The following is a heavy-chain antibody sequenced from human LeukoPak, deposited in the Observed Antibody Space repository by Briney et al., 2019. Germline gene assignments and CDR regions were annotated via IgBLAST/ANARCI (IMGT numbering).Heavy chain of an antibody. CDR2: TYYRSKWYN. CDR1: GESVSSNSAG. Sequence: SQTLSLTCAISGESVSSNSAGWNWIRQSPSRGLEWLGRTYYRSKWYNDYAVSVKSRIIINPDTSKNHFSLQLNSVTPEDTAVYYCARDLNGWVWFDPWGQGTLVTVSS. D-gene: IGHD1-1*01. CDR3: ARDLNGWVWFDP. V-gene: IGHV6-1*01. J-gene: IGHJ5*02.